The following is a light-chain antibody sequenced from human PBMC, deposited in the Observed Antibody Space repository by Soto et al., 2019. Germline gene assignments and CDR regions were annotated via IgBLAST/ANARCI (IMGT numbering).Light chain of an antibody. CDR2: RAS. CDR1: QSVSSSY. V-gene: IGKV3-20*01. Sequence: EIVLTQSPATLSLSPGERATLSCRASQSVSSSYLAWYQQKPGQAPRLLIYRASSRATGIPDRFSGSGSGTDFTLTISRLEVEDLAVYYCQQYGSSPRTFGQGTKVDIK. J-gene: IGKJ1*01. CDR3: QQYGSSPRT.